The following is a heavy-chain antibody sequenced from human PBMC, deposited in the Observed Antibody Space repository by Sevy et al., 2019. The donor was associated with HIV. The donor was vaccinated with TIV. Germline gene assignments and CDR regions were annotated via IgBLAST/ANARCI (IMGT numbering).Heavy chain of an antibody. CDR1: GFPFGSHS. CDR3: AKDRRRGYSFGLDS. CDR2: ISYDGDNK. Sequence: GWSLRLSCVGSGFPFGSHSMHWVRQAPGKGLEWVAVISYDGDNKYYADSVKGRFTISRDNSKNTLFLQMNSLRGDDTAVYYCAKDRRRGYSFGLDSWGQGTLVTVSS. D-gene: IGHD5-18*01. J-gene: IGHJ5*01. V-gene: IGHV3-30*18.